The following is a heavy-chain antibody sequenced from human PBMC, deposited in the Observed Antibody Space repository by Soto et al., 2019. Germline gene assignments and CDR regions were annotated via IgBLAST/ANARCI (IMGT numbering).Heavy chain of an antibody. CDR2: IRSKASSYAT. Sequence: SGGSLRLSCAASGFTFSGSAMHWVRQASGKGLEWVGRIRSKASSYATAYAASVKGRFTISRDDSKNTAYLQMNSLKTEDTAVYYCTRPAGYYDSSGYPSWFDPWGQGTLVTVSS. V-gene: IGHV3-73*01. D-gene: IGHD3-22*01. CDR1: GFTFSGSA. J-gene: IGHJ5*02. CDR3: TRPAGYYDSSGYPSWFDP.